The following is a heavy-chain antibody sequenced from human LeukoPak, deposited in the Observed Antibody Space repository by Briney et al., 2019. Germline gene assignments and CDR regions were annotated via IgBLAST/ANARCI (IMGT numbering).Heavy chain of an antibody. V-gene: IGHV3-33*01. J-gene: IGHJ2*01. CDR1: GITFSSYG. Sequence: PGGSLRLSCAASGITFSSYGMHWVRQAPGKGLEWVAVIWYDGSNKYYADSVKGRFTISRDNSKNTLYLQMNSLRAEDTAVYYCARGRGSSGYFDWYFDLWGRGTLVTVSS. D-gene: IGHD3-22*01. CDR2: IWYDGSNK. CDR3: ARGRGSSGYFDWYFDL.